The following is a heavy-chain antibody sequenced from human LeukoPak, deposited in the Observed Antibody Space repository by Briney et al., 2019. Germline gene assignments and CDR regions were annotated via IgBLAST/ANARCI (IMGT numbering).Heavy chain of an antibody. CDR1: GGSISSSSYY. V-gene: IGHV4-39*01. CDR3: ARHRYYYRSGSYYGAPYYLDV. CDR2: IYYSGST. J-gene: IGHJ6*03. D-gene: IGHD3-10*01. Sequence: SETLSLTCTVSGGSISSSSYYWGWIRQPPGKGLEWIGSIYYSGSTYYNPSLKSRVTISVDTSKNQFSLKLSSVTAADTAVYYCARHRYYYRSGSYYGAPYYLDVWGKGATVTISS.